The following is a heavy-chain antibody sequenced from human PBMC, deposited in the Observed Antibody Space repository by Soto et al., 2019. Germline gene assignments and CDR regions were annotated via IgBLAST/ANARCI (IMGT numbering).Heavy chain of an antibody. Sequence: QVQLVESGGGVVQPGRSLRLSCAASGFTFSSYGMHWVRQAPGKGLEWVAVIWYDGSNKYCADSVKGRFTISRVNSKNTLYLHMDSLRAEDTAVYYCARDLGAKGPSGFDYWGQGTLVTVSS. CDR2: IWYDGSNK. V-gene: IGHV3-33*01. D-gene: IGHD3-10*01. CDR1: GFTFSSYG. J-gene: IGHJ4*02. CDR3: ARDLGAKGPSGFDY.